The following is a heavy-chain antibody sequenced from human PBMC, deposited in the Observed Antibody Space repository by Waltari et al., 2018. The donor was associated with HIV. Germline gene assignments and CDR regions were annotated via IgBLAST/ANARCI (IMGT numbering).Heavy chain of an antibody. J-gene: IGHJ5*02. CDR3: ARGGPSSTSWYMWFDP. CDR1: GFIFSNYD. Sequence: QVRLVESGGGVVQPGRSLRLSCATSGFIFSNYDIHWVRQAPGKGLKGVAIMWYDGSVKNYADSVKGRFTISRDNSQNTAYLQMNTLRVDDTAIYYCARGGPSSTSWYMWFDPWGQGTLVTVSS. CDR2: MWYDGSVK. V-gene: IGHV3-33*01. D-gene: IGHD2-2*01.